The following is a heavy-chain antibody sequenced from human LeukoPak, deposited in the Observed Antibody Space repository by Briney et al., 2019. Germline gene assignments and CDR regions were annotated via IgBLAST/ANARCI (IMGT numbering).Heavy chain of an antibody. V-gene: IGHV4-59*08. J-gene: IGHJ4*02. CDR3: ARHASYFYSSPYAD. CDR2: IYYTGNT. Sequence: SETLSLTCAVSPLSLTNYYWSWIRQPPGKGLEWIGYIYYTGNTNYNPSLKSRVTLPLDTSKNQFSLRLNSVTATDTAVYYCARHASYFYSSPYADWGQGTLVTVSS. CDR1: PLSLTNYY. D-gene: IGHD3-22*01.